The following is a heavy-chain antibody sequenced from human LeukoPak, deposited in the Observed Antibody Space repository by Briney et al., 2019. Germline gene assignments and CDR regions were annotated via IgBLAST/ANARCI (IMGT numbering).Heavy chain of an antibody. J-gene: IGHJ4*02. D-gene: IGHD5-12*01. CDR1: GVSITNYY. V-gene: IGHV4-34*01. CDR2: INHSGST. Sequence: PSETLSLTCTVSGVSITNYYWTWIRQPPGKGLEWIGEINHSGSTNYNPSLKSRVTISVDTSKNQFSLKLSSVTAADTAVYYCARRRVRYSGYDRLDYWGQGTLVTVSS. CDR3: ARRRVRYSGYDRLDY.